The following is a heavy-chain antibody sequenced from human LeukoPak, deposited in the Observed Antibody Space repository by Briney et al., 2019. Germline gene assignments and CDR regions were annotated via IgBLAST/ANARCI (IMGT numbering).Heavy chain of an antibody. D-gene: IGHD3-9*01. CDR2: IYYSGST. J-gene: IGHJ6*03. CDR3: ARARPYYDILTGLEYYYYYMDV. CDR1: GGSISSYY. Sequence: SETLSLTCTVSGGSISSYYWSWIRQPPGKGLEWIVYIYYSGSTNYNLSLKSRVTISVDTSKNQFSLKLSSVTAADTAVYYCARARPYYDILTGLEYYYYYMDVWGKGTTVTISS. V-gene: IGHV4-59*01.